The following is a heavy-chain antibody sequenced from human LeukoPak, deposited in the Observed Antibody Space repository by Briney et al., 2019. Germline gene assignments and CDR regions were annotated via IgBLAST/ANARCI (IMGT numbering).Heavy chain of an antibody. V-gene: IGHV4-4*02. CDR2: MNHSGSP. J-gene: IGHJ6*03. CDR1: GGSISSSNW. CDR3: ARQDRTDSSSWLRRYYYMDV. Sequence: SGTLSLTCAVSGGSISSSNWWSWVRQLPGKGLEWIGEMNHSGSPNYNPSLKSRVAISVDTSKNQFSLKLSSVTAADTAVYYCARQDRTDSSSWLRRYYYMDVWGKGTTVTVSS. D-gene: IGHD6-13*01.